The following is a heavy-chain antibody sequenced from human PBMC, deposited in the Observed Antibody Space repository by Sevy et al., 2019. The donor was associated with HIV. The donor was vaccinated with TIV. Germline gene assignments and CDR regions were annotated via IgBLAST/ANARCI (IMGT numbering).Heavy chain of an antibody. Sequence: GGSLRLSCVVSGLTFTDAWMAWVRQAPGKGLEWVGRIKSKGSGGTTDYAAPVKGRFTISRDDSKNTVYLQMNSLKTEDTAVYYCTCVTKVTEPLGVWGQGTAVTVSS. D-gene: IGHD4-4*01. J-gene: IGHJ6*02. CDR3: TCVTKVTEPLGV. CDR2: IKSKGSGGTT. V-gene: IGHV3-15*01. CDR1: GLTFTDAW.